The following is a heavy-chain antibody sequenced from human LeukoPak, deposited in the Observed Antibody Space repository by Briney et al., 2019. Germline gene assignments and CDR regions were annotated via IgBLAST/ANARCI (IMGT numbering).Heavy chain of an antibody. V-gene: IGHV4-59*08. CDR1: GGSISSYY. CDR3: ARCTAPGLNYYFVY. CDR2: IYHSGST. J-gene: IGHJ4*02. Sequence: SETLSLTCIVSGGSISSYYWSWIRQPPGKGLEWIGSIYHSGSTYYNPSLKSRVTISVDTSKNQFSLKLSSVTAADTAVYYCARCTAPGLNYYFVYWGQGTLVTVSS. D-gene: IGHD5-18*01.